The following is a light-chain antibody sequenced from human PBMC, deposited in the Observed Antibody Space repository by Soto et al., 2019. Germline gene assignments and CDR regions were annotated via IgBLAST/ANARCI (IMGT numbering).Light chain of an antibody. J-gene: IGKJ2*01. CDR2: EAS. CDR1: QNINKW. V-gene: IGKV1-5*03. CDR3: QQFNSYPYT. Sequence: DIQMTQFPSTLPASVGDRVTITCRASQNINKWMAWYQQKPGKAPQVLIYEASSLQSGVPSRFSGSGSGTEFTLTISSLQPDDFATYYCQQFNSYPYTFGQGTKLEIK.